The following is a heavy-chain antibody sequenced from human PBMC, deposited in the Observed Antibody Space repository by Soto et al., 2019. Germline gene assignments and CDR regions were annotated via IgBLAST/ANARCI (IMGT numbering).Heavy chain of an antibody. CDR3: ARGGSREVFGHDREIGAFDI. CDR2: IYYSGST. Sequence: SESLSLTCTVAGGSISSGGYYWSWVRQHPGKGLEWIGYIYYSGSTYYNPSLKSRVTISVDTSKNQFSLKLSSVTAADTAVYYCARGGSREVFGHDREIGAFDIWGQGTMVPV. D-gene: IGHD3-22*01. V-gene: IGHV4-31*03. CDR1: GGSISSGGYY. J-gene: IGHJ3*02.